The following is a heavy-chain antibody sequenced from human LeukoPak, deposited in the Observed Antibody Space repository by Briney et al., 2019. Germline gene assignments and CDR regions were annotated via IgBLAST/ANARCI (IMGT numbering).Heavy chain of an antibody. J-gene: IGHJ4*02. CDR1: GFTFSDYD. V-gene: IGHV3-11*04. Sequence: GGSLRLSCAASGFTFSDYDMSWMRQAPGKGLEWVSYISNSGSTIYYADPVKGRFTISRDNAKNSLYLQMNSLRAEDTAVYYCAREDGGDYYVYDYWGQGTLVTVSS. D-gene: IGHD2-21*01. CDR2: ISNSGSTI. CDR3: AREDGGDYYVYDY.